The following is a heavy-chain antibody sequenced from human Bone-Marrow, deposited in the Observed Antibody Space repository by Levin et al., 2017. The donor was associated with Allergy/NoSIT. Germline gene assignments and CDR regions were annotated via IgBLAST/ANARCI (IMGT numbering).Heavy chain of an antibody. V-gene: IGHV4-61*02. CDR3: ARATGAYSNYDY. CDR2: ISTSGTT. Sequence: SQTLSLTCAVSGGSISSGSYYWSWIRQPAGKELEWLGRISTSGTTNYNPSLMSRVTIALDTSKNQFSLKLTSVTAADTAVYYCARATGAYSNYDYWGQGTLVTVSS. D-gene: IGHD4-11*01. CDR1: GGSISSGSYY. J-gene: IGHJ4*02.